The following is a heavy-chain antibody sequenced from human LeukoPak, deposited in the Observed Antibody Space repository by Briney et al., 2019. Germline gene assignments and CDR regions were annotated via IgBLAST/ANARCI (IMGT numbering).Heavy chain of an antibody. Sequence: SETLSLTCTVSGDSISSYCCTWIRQPPGKGLAWIGSINHSGTTYYNPSLRSRVTISVATSKNHFSLKLSSVTAADTAVYYCARIGTGTGNAFDIWAQGTMVTVSS. J-gene: IGHJ3*02. V-gene: IGHV4-59*08. D-gene: IGHD2-8*02. CDR1: GDSISSYC. CDR2: INHSGTT. CDR3: ARIGTGTGNAFDI.